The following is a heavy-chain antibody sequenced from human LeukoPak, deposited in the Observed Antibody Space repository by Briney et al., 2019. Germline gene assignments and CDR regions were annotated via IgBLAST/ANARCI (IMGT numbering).Heavy chain of an antibody. CDR2: ISYDGSNE. Sequence: GGSLRLSCAASGFTFSSYGMHWVRQAPGKGLEWVAVISYDGSNEYYADSVKGRFTISRDNSKNTLYLQMNSLRAEDTAVYYCAKVAGGGDAFDIWGQGTMVTVSS. D-gene: IGHD3-10*01. J-gene: IGHJ3*02. CDR1: GFTFSSYG. CDR3: AKVAGGGDAFDI. V-gene: IGHV3-30*18.